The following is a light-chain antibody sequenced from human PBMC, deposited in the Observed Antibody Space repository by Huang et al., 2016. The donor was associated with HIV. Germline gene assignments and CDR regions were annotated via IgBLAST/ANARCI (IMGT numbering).Light chain of an antibody. CDR2: GGS. Sequence: EIVMTQSPVTLSVSPGEGATLSCRASQSVSSNLAWYQQKPGQDPRLLIYGGSVRATGVAARFSGSGSGTEFTLSISRLRSEDFAVYYCQQYNKWPQSFGGGTKVEIK. CDR1: QSVSSN. J-gene: IGKJ4*01. V-gene: IGKV3-15*01. CDR3: QQYNKWPQS.